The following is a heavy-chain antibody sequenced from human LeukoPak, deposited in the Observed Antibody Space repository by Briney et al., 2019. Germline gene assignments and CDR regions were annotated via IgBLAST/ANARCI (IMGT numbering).Heavy chain of an antibody. D-gene: IGHD6-6*01. Sequence: SETLSLTCTVSDYSISSGYYWGWIRQPPGKGLEWIASSDHSGGTYYNPSLKSRVTISVDTSKNQFSLKLSSVTAADTAVYYCARDPYSSSSYVNRYFDYWGQGTLVTVSS. CDR1: DYSISSGYY. V-gene: IGHV4-38-2*02. CDR3: ARDPYSSSSYVNRYFDY. J-gene: IGHJ4*02. CDR2: SDHSGGT.